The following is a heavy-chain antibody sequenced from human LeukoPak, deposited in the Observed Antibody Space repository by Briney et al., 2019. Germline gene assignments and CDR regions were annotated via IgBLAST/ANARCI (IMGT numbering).Heavy chain of an antibody. V-gene: IGHV3-7*01. D-gene: IGHD3-10*01. J-gene: IGHJ6*02. CDR2: IKQDGSER. Sequence: GGSLRLSCAASGFTFSSHWMSWVRQAPGKGLEWVANIKQDGSERYYVDSVKGRFTISRDNAKNSLYLQMNSLRAEDTAVYYCARDRITMVRGVNPPDYYYYGMDVWGQGTTVTVSS. CDR3: ARDRITMVRGVNPPDYYYYGMDV. CDR1: GFTFSSHW.